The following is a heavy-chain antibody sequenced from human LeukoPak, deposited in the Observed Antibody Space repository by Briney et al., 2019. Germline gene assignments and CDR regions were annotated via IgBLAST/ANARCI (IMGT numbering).Heavy chain of an antibody. CDR1: GGTVNYYY. CDR3: ARRMGTSSWLDY. D-gene: IGHD2-2*01. CDR2: IYSSGST. Sequence: PSETLSLTCTVSGGTVNYYYRSWIRQPPGKGLEWIGYIYSSGSTNYNPSLDSRVVIPIGTSKNQCSLSLRSVPAADTAGYFCARRMGTSSWLDYWGQGTLVTVSS. V-gene: IGHV4-59*02. J-gene: IGHJ4*02.